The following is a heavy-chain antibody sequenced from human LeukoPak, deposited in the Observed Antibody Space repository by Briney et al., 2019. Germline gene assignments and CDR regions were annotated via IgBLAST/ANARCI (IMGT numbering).Heavy chain of an antibody. CDR3: AREGIRRDGYRRVDY. V-gene: IGHV4-34*01. D-gene: IGHD5-24*01. CDR2: VNHSGST. Sequence: SETLSFTCAVYGGSFSGYSWSWIRQPPGKGLEWIGEVNHSGSTNYSPSLKSRVTISVDTSKNQFSLKLRSVTAADTAVYYCAREGIRRDGYRRVDYWGQGTLVTVSS. J-gene: IGHJ4*02. CDR1: GGSFSGYS.